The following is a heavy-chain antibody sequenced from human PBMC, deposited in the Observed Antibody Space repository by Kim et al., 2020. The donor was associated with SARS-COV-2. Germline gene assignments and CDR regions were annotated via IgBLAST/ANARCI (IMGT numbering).Heavy chain of an antibody. V-gene: IGHV1-69*04. D-gene: IGHD2-2*01. Sequence: SVKVSCKASGGTFSSYTISWVRQAPGQGLEWMGRIIPILGIANYAQKFQGRVTITADKSTSTAYMELSSLRSEDTAVYYCARDDIVVVPAANSGYYYGMDVWGQGTTVTVSS. CDR1: GGTFSSYT. CDR3: ARDDIVVVPAANSGYYYGMDV. CDR2: IIPILGIA. J-gene: IGHJ6*02.